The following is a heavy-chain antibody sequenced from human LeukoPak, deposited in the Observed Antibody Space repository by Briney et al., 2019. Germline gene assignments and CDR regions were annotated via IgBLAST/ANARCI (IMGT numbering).Heavy chain of an antibody. V-gene: IGHV5-51*01. J-gene: IGHJ4*02. CDR2: IYPGDSDT. CDR1: GSTFTSYW. Sequence: GGSLQISCQGSGSTFTSYWIGWVGQLPGKGLEWMGIIYPGDSDTRYSPSFQGQVTISADKSISTAYLQWSSLKASDTAMYYCARGGSYYEFDYWGQGTLVTVSS. CDR3: ARGGSYYEFDY. D-gene: IGHD1-26*01.